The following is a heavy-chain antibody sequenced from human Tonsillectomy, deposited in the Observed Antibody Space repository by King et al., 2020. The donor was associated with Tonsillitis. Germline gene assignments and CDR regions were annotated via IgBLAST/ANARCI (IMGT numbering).Heavy chain of an antibody. D-gene: IGHD2/OR15-2a*01. CDR3: ARDHVYADDAYFQH. J-gene: IGHJ1*01. V-gene: IGHV4-38-2*02. Sequence: VQLQESGPGLVKPSETLSLTCTVSGFSISSAYYWGWIRQPPGKGLEWVGSINHGGVTSYNPSLRSRVTMSVDTSKNQFSLKLRSVTAADTAVYYCARDHVYADDAYFQHWGQGTLVTVSS. CDR2: INHGGVT. CDR1: GFSISSAYY.